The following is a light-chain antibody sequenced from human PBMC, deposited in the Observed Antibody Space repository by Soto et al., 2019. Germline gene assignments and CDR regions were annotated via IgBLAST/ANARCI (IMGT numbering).Light chain of an antibody. CDR1: QSISGNY. Sequence: EVLLTQSPGTLSLSPWERVTLSGRASQSISGNYLAWYQHKPGQAPRLLISGTYTRATGITERFSGRGSGTDFSLNISRLEPGDFAVYYCQHYGDSLSITFGQGTHWIL. CDR3: QHYGDSLSIT. CDR2: GTY. J-gene: IGKJ5*01. V-gene: IGKV3-20*01.